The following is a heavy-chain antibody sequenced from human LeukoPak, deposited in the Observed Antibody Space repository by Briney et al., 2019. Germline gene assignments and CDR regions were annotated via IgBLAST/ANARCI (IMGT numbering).Heavy chain of an antibody. Sequence: GGALRLSCAASGFTFSSYGMHWVRQAPGKGLEWVAFIRYDGSNKYYADSVKGRFTISRDNSMNTLYLQMNSLRAEDTAVYYCAKDGSGTFDYWGQGTLVTVSS. D-gene: IGHD3-10*01. CDR2: IRYDGSNK. CDR1: GFTFSSYG. CDR3: AKDGSGTFDY. V-gene: IGHV3-30*02. J-gene: IGHJ4*02.